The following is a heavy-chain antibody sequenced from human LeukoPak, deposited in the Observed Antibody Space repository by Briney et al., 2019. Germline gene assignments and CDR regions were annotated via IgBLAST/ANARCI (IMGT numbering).Heavy chain of an antibody. D-gene: IGHD1-1*01. J-gene: IGHJ4*02. Sequence: GGSLRLSCAASGFTFSTYVMSWVRQAPGKGLEWVAAISGGGGSTYYADSVKGRFTISRDNSKNTLYLQMNSLGADDTAVYYCAKGNWRYFDYWGQGTLVTVSS. V-gene: IGHV3-23*01. CDR2: ISGGGGST. CDR1: GFTFSTYV. CDR3: AKGNWRYFDY.